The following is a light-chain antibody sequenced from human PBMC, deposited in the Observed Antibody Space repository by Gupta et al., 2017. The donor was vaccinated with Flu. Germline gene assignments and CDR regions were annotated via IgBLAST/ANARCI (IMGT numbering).Light chain of an antibody. CDR3: QQYYSTPPT. Sequence: EIVMTQSPDSLAMSLGDRATINCKSSQSVLYSSNNKNYLAWYQQKPGQPPKLLIYWASTRESGVPYRFSGSGSGTDFTLTISSLQAEDVAVYYCQQYYSTPPTFGGGTKVEIK. CDR1: QSVLYSSNNKNY. V-gene: IGKV4-1*01. J-gene: IGKJ4*01. CDR2: WAS.